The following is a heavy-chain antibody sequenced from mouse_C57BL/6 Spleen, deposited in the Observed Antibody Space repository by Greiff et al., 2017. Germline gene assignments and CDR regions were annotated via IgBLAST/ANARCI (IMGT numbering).Heavy chain of an antibody. CDR1: GYAFSSSW. Sequence: VQLQQSGPELVKPGASVKISCKASGYAFSSSWMNWVKQRPGKGLEWLGRIYPGDGDTNYNGKFKGKATLTADKSSSTAYMQLSSLTSEDSAVYFCAGATIVATRGAMDYWGQGTSVTVSS. D-gene: IGHD2-2*01. CDR3: AGATIVATRGAMDY. CDR2: IYPGDGDT. J-gene: IGHJ4*01. V-gene: IGHV1-82*01.